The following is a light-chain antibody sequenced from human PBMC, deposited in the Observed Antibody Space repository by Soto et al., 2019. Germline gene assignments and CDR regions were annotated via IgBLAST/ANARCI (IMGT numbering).Light chain of an antibody. CDR2: DNI. CDR1: SSNIGAGYA. J-gene: IGLJ1*01. V-gene: IGLV1-40*01. Sequence: QSVLTQPPSVSGAPGQRVTISCTGSSSNIGAGYAVHWYQQLPGTAPKLLIYDNINRPSGVPGRFSGSKSGTSASLAITGLQAEDEADYYCQSYDSSLDYVFGTGTKVTVL. CDR3: QSYDSSLDYV.